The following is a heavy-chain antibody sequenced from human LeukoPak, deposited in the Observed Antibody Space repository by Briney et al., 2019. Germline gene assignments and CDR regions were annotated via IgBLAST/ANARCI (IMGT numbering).Heavy chain of an antibody. D-gene: IGHD6-13*01. Sequence: PGGSLRLSCAASGFTFDDYVMHWVRQAPGKGLEWVSGISWNSGSIGYADSVKGRFTISRDNAKNSLYLQMNSLRAEDTALYYCAKGVAAGYYYYMDVWGKGTTVTVSS. CDR3: AKGVAAGYYYYMDV. CDR1: GFTFDDYV. J-gene: IGHJ6*03. V-gene: IGHV3-9*01. CDR2: ISWNSGSI.